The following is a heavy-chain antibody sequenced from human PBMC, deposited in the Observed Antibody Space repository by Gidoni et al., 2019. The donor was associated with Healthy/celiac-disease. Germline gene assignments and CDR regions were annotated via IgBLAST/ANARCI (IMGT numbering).Heavy chain of an antibody. J-gene: IGHJ4*02. V-gene: IGHV3-23*01. D-gene: IGHD3-10*01. CDR1: GFTFSSYA. CDR2: ISGSGGST. Sequence: GSLTLSCAASGFTFSSYAMSWVRQAPGKGLEWVSAISGSGGSTYYADSVKGRFTISRDNSKNTLYLQMNSLRAEDTAVYYCAKVTTMVRGPSDYWGQGTLVTVSS. CDR3: AKVTTMVRGPSDY.